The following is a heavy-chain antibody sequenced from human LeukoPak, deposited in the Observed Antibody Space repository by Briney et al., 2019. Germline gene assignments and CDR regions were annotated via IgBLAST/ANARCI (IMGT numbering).Heavy chain of an antibody. V-gene: IGHV3-33*01. CDR2: IWYDGSNK. CDR3: ARDAFVSPSVGFDY. D-gene: IGHD6-6*01. CDR1: GFTFSSYG. Sequence: PGGSLRLSCAASGFTFSSYGMHWVRQAPGKGLEWAAVIWYDGSNKYYADSVKGRFTISRDNSKNTLYLQMNSLRAEDTAVYYCARDAFVSPSVGFDYWGQGTLVTVSS. J-gene: IGHJ4*02.